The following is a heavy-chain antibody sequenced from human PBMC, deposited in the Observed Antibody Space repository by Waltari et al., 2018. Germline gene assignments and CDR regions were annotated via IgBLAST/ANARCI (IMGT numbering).Heavy chain of an antibody. V-gene: IGHV4-34*01. D-gene: IGHD3-22*01. CDR2: IKHSGST. Sequence: QVQLQQWGAGLLEHSETLSLTCAVYGGSFSRYYWSWIRQPPGKALEWIGEIKHSGSTNYNPSLKSRVTISVDTSKNQSSWKMSSVTAADTAVYYCARAQTSYYDSSGYYHYWGQGTLVTVSS. CDR1: GGSFSRYY. CDR3: ARAQTSYYDSSGYYHY. J-gene: IGHJ4*02.